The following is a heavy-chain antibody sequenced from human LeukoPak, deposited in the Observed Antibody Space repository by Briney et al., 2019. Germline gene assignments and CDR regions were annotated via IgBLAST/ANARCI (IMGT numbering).Heavy chain of an antibody. CDR2: ISSSSSYI. CDR3: AANYDFWSGYNY. V-gene: IGHV3-21*01. D-gene: IGHD3-3*01. J-gene: IGHJ4*02. Sequence: GGSLRLSCAASGFTFSSYSMNWVRQAPGKGLGWVSSISSSSSYIYYADSVKGRFTISRDNAKNSLYLQMNSLRAEDTAVYYCAANYDFWSGYNYWGQGTLVTVSS. CDR1: GFTFSSYS.